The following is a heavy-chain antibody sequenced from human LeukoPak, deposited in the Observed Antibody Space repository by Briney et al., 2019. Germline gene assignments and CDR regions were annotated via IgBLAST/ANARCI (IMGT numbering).Heavy chain of an antibody. Sequence: GGSLRLSCAASGFTFSSYGMHWVRQAPGKGLEWVAFIRYDGSNKYYADSVKGRFTISRDNSKNILYLEMNSLRVDDTAVYYCAKDTAPLGATKEFDHWGQGTLVTVSS. CDR1: GFTFSSYG. CDR2: IRYDGSNK. J-gene: IGHJ4*02. V-gene: IGHV3-30*02. CDR3: AKDTAPLGATKEFDH. D-gene: IGHD1-26*01.